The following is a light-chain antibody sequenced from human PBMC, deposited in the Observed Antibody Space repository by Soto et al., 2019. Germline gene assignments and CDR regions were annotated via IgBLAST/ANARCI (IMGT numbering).Light chain of an antibody. CDR1: SGHSSYA. Sequence: QPVLTQSPSASASLGASVKLTCTLSSGHSSYAIAWRQQQPEKGPRYLMKLNSDGSHSKGDGIPDRFSGSSSGAERYLTISSLQSEEEADYYCQTWGTGIWVFGGGTKLTVL. V-gene: IGLV4-69*01. CDR3: QTWGTGIWV. J-gene: IGLJ3*02. CDR2: LNSDGSH.